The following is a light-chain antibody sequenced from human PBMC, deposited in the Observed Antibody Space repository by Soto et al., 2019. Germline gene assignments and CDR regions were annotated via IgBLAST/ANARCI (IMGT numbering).Light chain of an antibody. CDR2: GAS. Sequence: IVMTASPATLSLSRGERASLSCGAIQSVSSSYLAWYQQKPGQAPRLLIYGASSRATGIPDRFSGSGSGTDFTLTISRLEPEDFAVYYCQQYGDSLTWTLGQGTKVDI. CDR3: QQYGDSLTWT. V-gene: IGKV3-20*01. CDR1: QSVSSSY. J-gene: IGKJ1*01.